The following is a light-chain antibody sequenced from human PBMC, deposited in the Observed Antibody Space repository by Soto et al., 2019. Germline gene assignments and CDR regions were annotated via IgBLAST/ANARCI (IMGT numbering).Light chain of an antibody. J-gene: IGKJ1*01. CDR3: QQYGSSGT. CDR2: GAS. V-gene: IGKV3-20*01. Sequence: EIVLTQSPGTLSLSPGERATLSCRASQSVGNNYLAWYHQKPGQAPRLLIYGASNRATGIPDRFSGSGSGTDFTLTISRLEPEDFAVYYCQQYGSSGTFGQGTKVDI. CDR1: QSVGNNY.